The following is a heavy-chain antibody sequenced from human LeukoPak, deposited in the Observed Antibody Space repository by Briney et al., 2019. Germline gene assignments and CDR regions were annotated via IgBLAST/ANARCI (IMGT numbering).Heavy chain of an antibody. D-gene: IGHD5/OR15-5a*01. Sequence: PSETPSLTCTVSGGSISTYYWTWIRQPAGKGLEWIGRIHNSGSTRYNPSLKSRVTMSLDTSKNQFSLNLGSVTAADTAVYYCARDVSPDCWGQGTLVIVSS. CDR3: ARDVSPDC. V-gene: IGHV4-4*07. CDR2: IHNSGST. J-gene: IGHJ4*02. CDR1: GGSISTYY.